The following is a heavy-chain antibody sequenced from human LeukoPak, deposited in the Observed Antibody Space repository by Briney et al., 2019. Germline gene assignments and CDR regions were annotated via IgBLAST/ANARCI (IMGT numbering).Heavy chain of an antibody. J-gene: IGHJ1*01. V-gene: IGHV6-1*01. CDR3: AKGPGTLQP. CDR2: TYYRSKWYS. D-gene: IGHD1-1*01. CDR1: GDSVSSNSAA. Sequence: SQTLSLTCVISGDSVSSNSAAWNWIRQSPSRGLEWLGRTYYRSKWYSYSAVSVKSRITIKSDTSKNQFSLQLNSVTPEDTAVYYCAKGPGTLQPWGQGTLVTVSS.